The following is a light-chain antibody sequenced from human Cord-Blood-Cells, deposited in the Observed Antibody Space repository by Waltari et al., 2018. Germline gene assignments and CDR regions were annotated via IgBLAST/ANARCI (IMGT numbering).Light chain of an antibody. CDR2: GAS. CDR1: QRVSSSY. CDR3: QQYGSSPIT. V-gene: IGKV3-20*01. Sequence: EIVLTQSPGTLSLSPGERATLSCRASQRVSSSYLAWYQQKPGQAPRLLIYGASSRATGIPDRFSGSVSGTDFTLTISRLEPEDFAVYDCQQYGSSPITFGQGTRLEIK. J-gene: IGKJ5*01.